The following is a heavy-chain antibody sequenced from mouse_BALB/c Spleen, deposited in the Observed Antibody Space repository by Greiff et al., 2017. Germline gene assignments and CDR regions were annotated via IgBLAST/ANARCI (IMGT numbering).Heavy chain of an antibody. Sequence: EVKLQESGGGLVQPGGSRKLSCAASGFTFSSFGMHWVRQAPEKGLEWVAYISSGSSTIYYADTVKGRFTISRDNPKNTLFLQMTSLRSEDTAMYYCARGELGPSFAYWGQGTLVTVSA. CDR3: ARGELGPSFAY. CDR2: ISSGSSTI. J-gene: IGHJ3*01. CDR1: GFTFSSFG. D-gene: IGHD4-1*01. V-gene: IGHV5-17*02.